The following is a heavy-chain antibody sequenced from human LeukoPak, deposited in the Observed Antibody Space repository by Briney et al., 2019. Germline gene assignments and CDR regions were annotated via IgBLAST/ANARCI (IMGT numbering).Heavy chain of an antibody. CDR3: ARDLWELTKTYYFDY. V-gene: IGHV4-59*11. CDR1: GGSLSGHF. Sequence: SDTLSLTCTVSGGSLSGHFWSWFRRPPGKGLENIGYIHSSGSTNYNPSYKSRVTVSLEMSKNQFSLSLSSVTAADTAVYYCARDLWELTKTYYFDYWGQGTLVTVSS. J-gene: IGHJ4*02. CDR2: IHSSGST. D-gene: IGHD1-26*01.